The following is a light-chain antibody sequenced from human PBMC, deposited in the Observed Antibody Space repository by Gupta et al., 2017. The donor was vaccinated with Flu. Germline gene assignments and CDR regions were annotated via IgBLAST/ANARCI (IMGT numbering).Light chain of an antibody. CDR3: QQYNSYST. J-gene: IGKJ3*01. CDR1: QSISSW. V-gene: IGKV1-5*03. CDR2: KAS. Sequence: DIQMTQSPSTLSASVGDRVTITCRASQSISSWLAWYQQKPGKAPKLLIYKASSLESGVPSRFSGSGSGKEFTLTISSLQPDDFATYYCQQYNSYSTFGPGTKVEIK.